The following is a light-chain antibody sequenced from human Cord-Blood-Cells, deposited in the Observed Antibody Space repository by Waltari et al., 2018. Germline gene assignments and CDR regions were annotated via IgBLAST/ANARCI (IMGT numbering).Light chain of an antibody. CDR3: SSYTSSSTLV. J-gene: IGLJ2*01. Sequence: QSALTQPASVSGSPGQSITISCTGTSSDVGGYNYVSWYQPHPGKAPKLMIYDLSNRPSVVSNRFSGSKSGNTASLTISGLQAEDEADYYCSSYTSSSTLVFGGGTKLTVL. CDR1: SSDVGGYNY. CDR2: DLS. V-gene: IGLV2-14*01.